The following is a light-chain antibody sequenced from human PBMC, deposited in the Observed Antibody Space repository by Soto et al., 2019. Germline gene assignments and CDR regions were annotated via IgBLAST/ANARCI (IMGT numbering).Light chain of an antibody. Sequence: QSALTQAASVSGSPGQSIAISCTGTSSDVGAYNYVSWYLQYPGKAPKLVIFDVSFRPSGVSNRFSGSKSGNTASLTISGLQAEDEADYYCKSFTTSDTYVFGTGTKVTVL. J-gene: IGLJ1*01. CDR1: SSDVGAYNY. CDR3: KSFTTSDTYV. CDR2: DVS. V-gene: IGLV2-14*01.